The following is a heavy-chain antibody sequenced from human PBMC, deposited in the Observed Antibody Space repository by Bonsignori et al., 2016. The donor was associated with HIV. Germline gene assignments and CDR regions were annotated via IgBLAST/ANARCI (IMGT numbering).Heavy chain of an antibody. D-gene: IGHD2-21*01. V-gene: IGHV3-21*01. Sequence: WIRQPPGKGLEWVSFISGGSSFIYYSDSVKGRFTISRDNAKNSLYLQMNSLSAEDTALYYCARGHCGGDCVDFYYYYMDVWGKGTTVTVSS. J-gene: IGHJ6*03. CDR3: ARGHCGGDCVDFYYYYMDV. CDR2: ISGGSSFI.